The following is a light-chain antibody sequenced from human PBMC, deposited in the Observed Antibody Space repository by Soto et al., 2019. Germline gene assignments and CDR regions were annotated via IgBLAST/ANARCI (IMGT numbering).Light chain of an antibody. Sequence: DIRLTQSPSFLSASLGDRVTITCRASQDIRNFLAWYQQHPGTAPKLLIYSASSPHSGVSSRFSAAGSGTEFTLTITSLQPEDSATYFCQYLNTFSPITFGWGTNVEI. CDR3: QYLNTFSPIT. V-gene: IGKV1-9*01. CDR2: SAS. J-gene: IGKJ4*01. CDR1: QDIRNF.